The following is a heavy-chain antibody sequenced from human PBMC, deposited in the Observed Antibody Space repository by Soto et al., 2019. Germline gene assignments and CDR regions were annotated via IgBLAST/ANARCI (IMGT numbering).Heavy chain of an antibody. D-gene: IGHD1-7*01. CDR1: GGSFTSNNW. V-gene: IGHV4-4*02. CDR3: ASRDPGTSVDY. J-gene: IGHJ4*02. CDR2: IYRTGST. Sequence: LSLTCAVSGGSFTSNNWWTWVRQPPGQGLEWIGEIYRTGSTNYNPSLKSRVTISLDKSENQFSLKVTSLTAADTAVYYCASRDPGTSVDYWGQGTLATVSS.